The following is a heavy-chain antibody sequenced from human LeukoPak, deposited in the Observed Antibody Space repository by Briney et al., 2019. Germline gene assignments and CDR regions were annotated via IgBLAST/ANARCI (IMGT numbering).Heavy chain of an antibody. V-gene: IGHV3-20*01. CDR3: ARGGSSWYPYYFDY. CDR2: INWNGGST. J-gene: IGHJ4*02. CDR1: GFTFDDYG. D-gene: IGHD6-13*01. Sequence: GGSLRLSCAASGFTFDDYGMSWVRQAPGKGLEWVSGINWNGGSTGYADSVKGRFTISRDNAKTSLYLQMNSLRAEDTALYHCARGGSSWYPYYFDYWGQGILVTVSS.